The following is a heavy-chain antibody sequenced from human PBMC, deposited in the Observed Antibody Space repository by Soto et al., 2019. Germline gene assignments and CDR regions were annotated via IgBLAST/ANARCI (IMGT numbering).Heavy chain of an antibody. CDR3: ARGRYCLTGRCFPNWFDS. V-gene: IGHV4-30-4*01. J-gene: IGHJ5*01. CDR2: IYKSATT. Sequence: SETLSLTCSVSGDSISNLDYFWAWIRQPPGQALEYIGYIYKSATTYYNPSFESRVAISVDTSKSQFPLNVTSVTAADTAVYFCARGRYCLTGRCFPNWFDSWGQGALVTVS. D-gene: IGHD7-27*01. CDR1: GDSISNLDYF.